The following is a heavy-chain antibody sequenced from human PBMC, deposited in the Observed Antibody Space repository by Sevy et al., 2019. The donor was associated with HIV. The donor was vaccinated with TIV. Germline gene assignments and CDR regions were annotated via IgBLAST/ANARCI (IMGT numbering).Heavy chain of an antibody. Sequence: GGSLRLSCAASGLTFSSYAMHWVRQAPGKGLEWVAVISYDGSNKYYADSVKGRFTISRDNSKNTLYLQMNSLRAEDTAVYYCARETRWLQFFAFDIWGQWTMVTVSS. CDR1: GLTFSSYA. D-gene: IGHD5-12*01. CDR3: ARETRWLQFFAFDI. J-gene: IGHJ3*02. V-gene: IGHV3-30-3*01. CDR2: ISYDGSNK.